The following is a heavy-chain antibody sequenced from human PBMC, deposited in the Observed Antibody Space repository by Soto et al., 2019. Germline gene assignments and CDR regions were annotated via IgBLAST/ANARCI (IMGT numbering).Heavy chain of an antibody. V-gene: IGHV3-21*01. J-gene: IGHJ4*02. CDR1: GFTFSSYS. Sequence: GGSLRLSXAASGFTFSSYSMNWVRQAPGKGLEWVSSISSSSSYIYYADSVKGRFTISRDNAKNSLYLQMNSLRAEDTAVYYCARMYYDILTGYPDYWGQGTLVTVSS. CDR3: ARMYYDILTGYPDY. CDR2: ISSSSSYI. D-gene: IGHD3-9*01.